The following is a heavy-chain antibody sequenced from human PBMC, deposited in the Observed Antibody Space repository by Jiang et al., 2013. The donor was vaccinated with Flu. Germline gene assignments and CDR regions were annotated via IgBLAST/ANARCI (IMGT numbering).Heavy chain of an antibody. CDR1: GDIVSSNSVA. J-gene: IGHJ4*02. CDR3: ARAKGRAAVTTFDY. Sequence: QTLSLTCAISGDIVSSNSVAWNWIRQSPSRGLEWLGRTYYRPKWYNDYAVSVKSRITINPDTSKNQFSLQLNSVTPEDTAVYYCARAKGRAAVTTFDYWGQGTLVTVSS. V-gene: IGHV6-1*01. CDR2: TYYRPKWYN. D-gene: IGHD4-17*01.